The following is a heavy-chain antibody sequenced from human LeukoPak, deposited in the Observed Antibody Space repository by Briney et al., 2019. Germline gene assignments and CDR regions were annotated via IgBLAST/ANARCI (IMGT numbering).Heavy chain of an antibody. CDR1: GYTFTGYY. V-gene: IGHV1-2*06. CDR3: ARDEYSTSSGGS. Sequence: GASVKVSCKASGYTFTGYYMHWVRQAPGQGREWMGRINPNSGGTNYAQKFQGRVIMTRDTSISTAYMELSRLRFDDTAVYYCARDEYSTSSGGSWSQGTLVPVSS. D-gene: IGHD6-6*01. J-gene: IGHJ5*02. CDR2: INPNSGGT.